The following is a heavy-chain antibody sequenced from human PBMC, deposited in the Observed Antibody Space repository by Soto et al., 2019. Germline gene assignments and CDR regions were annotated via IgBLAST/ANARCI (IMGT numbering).Heavy chain of an antibody. Sequence: GGSLRLSCAASGITFSNYGMHWVRQAPGKGLEWVAVIWYDGSNKYYAESVKGRFTISRDNSKNTLYLQMNSLRAEDTVVDYCARMLYPSMLYDYYFDYWGQGTLVTVSS. V-gene: IGHV3-33*01. D-gene: IGHD3-16*01. CDR3: ARMLYPSMLYDYYFDY. CDR2: IWYDGSNK. CDR1: GITFSNYG. J-gene: IGHJ4*02.